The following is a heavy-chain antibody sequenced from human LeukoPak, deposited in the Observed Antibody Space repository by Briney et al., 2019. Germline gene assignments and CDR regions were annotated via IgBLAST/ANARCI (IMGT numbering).Heavy chain of an antibody. D-gene: IGHD3-10*01. J-gene: IGHJ5*02. CDR1: GYTFTSYG. CDR2: MNPNSGNT. CDR3: ARMLWFGANWFDP. Sequence: ASVKVSCKASGYTFTSYGISWVRQAPGQGLEWMGWMNPNSGNTGYAQKFQGRVTMTRNTSISTAYMELSSLRSEDTAVYYCARMLWFGANWFDPWGQGTLVTVSS. V-gene: IGHV1-8*02.